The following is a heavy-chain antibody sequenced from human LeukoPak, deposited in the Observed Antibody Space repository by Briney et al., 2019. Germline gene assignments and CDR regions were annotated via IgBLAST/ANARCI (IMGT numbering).Heavy chain of an antibody. CDR2: IYPGDSDT. V-gene: IGHV5-51*01. CDR3: ARHRTYYDFWSGYLIDY. CDR1: GCSFTSYW. Sequence: GGALKISCKGSGCSFTSYWIGWVRPMPGKGREWMGIIYPGDSDTRYSPSFQGQVTISADKSISTAYLQWSSLKASDTAMYYCARHRTYYDFWSGYLIDYWGQGTLVTVSS. D-gene: IGHD3-3*01. J-gene: IGHJ4*02.